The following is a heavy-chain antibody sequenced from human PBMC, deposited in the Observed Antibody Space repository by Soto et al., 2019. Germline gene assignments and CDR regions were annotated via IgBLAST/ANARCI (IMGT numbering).Heavy chain of an antibody. V-gene: IGHV1-69*06. J-gene: IGHJ6*02. CDR1: GGTFSSYA. CDR2: IIPIFGTA. Sequence: ASVKVSCKASGGTFSSYAISWVRQAPGQGLEWMGGIIPIFGTANYAQKFQGRVTITADKSTSTAYMELSSLRSEDTAVYYCARGGSTAMAPMYYYGMDVWGQGTTVTVSS. CDR3: ARGGSTAMAPMYYYGMDV. D-gene: IGHD5-18*01.